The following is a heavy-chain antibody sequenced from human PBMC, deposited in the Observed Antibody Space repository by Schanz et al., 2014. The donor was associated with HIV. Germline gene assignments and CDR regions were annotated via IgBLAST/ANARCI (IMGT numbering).Heavy chain of an antibody. CDR1: RFTFNTYA. J-gene: IGHJ6*02. Sequence: VQLVESGGGVVQPGRSQRLSCVASRFTFNTYAMAWVRQAPGKGLECVSSIDNNGGRTYYADSVKGRFTISRDNSKYTLYLQMNSLRVEDTAVYYCAKDMVPGDITGAYYYYGVDVWGQGTTVTVSS. CDR2: IDNNGGRT. D-gene: IGHD2-2*01. CDR3: AKDMVPGDITGAYYYYGVDV. V-gene: IGHV3-23*04.